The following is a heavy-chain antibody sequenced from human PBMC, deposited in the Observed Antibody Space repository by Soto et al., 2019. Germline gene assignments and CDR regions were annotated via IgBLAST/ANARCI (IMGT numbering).Heavy chain of an antibody. CDR3: ARVPDLDYCSRTSCLYYFDY. Sequence: EVQLLESGGGLVQPGGSLRLSCVASGFTFSRYVMSWVRQAPGKGLELVSTINSNGDSTYYADSVKSRFTISRDNSRNSLYLQVNSLRAEDTAVYYCARVPDLDYCSRTSCLYYFDYWGQGALVTVSS. D-gene: IGHD2-2*01. V-gene: IGHV3-23*01. CDR1: GFTFSRYV. CDR2: INSNGDST. J-gene: IGHJ4*02.